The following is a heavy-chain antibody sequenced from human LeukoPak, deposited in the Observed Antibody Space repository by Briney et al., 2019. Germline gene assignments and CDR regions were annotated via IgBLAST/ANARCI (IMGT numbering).Heavy chain of an antibody. Sequence: ASVSVSCTASGYNFNTYGISWVRQAPGQGVAWMGWISSSTGNTKYAQKLQDRVTMTTDTSTRTAYLYLRNLRSDGTAGYYCLRLPLGYCSSTSCLDWGEGTLVSVCS. D-gene: IGHD2-2*01. V-gene: IGHV1-18*01. CDR3: LRLPLGYCSSTSCLD. CDR2: ISSSTGNT. CDR1: GYNFNTYG. J-gene: IGHJ4*02.